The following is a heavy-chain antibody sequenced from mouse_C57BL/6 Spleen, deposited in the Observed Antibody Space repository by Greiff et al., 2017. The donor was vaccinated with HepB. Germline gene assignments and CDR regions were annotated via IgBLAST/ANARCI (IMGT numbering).Heavy chain of an antibody. V-gene: IGHV5-4*01. J-gene: IGHJ3*01. CDR2: ISDGGSYT. CDR1: GFTFSSYA. Sequence: EVQLVESGGGLVKPGGSLKLSCAASGFTFSSYAMSWVRQTPEKRLEWVATISDGGSYTYYPDNVTGRFTISRDNAKNNLYLQMSHLKSEDTAMYYCARDDGSRGTWFADWGQGTLVTVSA. D-gene: IGHD1-1*01. CDR3: ARDDGSRGTWFAD.